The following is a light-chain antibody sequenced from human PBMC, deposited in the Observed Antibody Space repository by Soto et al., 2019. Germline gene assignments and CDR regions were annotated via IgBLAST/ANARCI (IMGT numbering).Light chain of an antibody. CDR1: SSDVGSYNL. V-gene: IGLV2-23*02. CDR2: EVS. J-gene: IGLJ1*01. CDR3: CSYAGSSTFYV. Sequence: SALTQPASVSGSPGQSITISCTRTSSDVGSYNLVSWYQQHPGKAPKLMIYEVSKRPSGVSNRFSGSKSGNTASLTISGLQAEDEADYYCCSYAGSSTFYVFGTGTKVTV.